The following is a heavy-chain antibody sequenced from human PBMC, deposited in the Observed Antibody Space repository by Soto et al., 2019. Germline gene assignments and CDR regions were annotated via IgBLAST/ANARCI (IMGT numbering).Heavy chain of an antibody. CDR2: ISWDGGST. CDR3: AKGISLYSSASATWFDP. D-gene: IGHD3-22*01. Sequence: EVQLVESGGIVVQPGGSLRLSCAASGFTFDDYTMHWVRQAPGKGLEWVSLISWDGGSTHYADSVKGRFTISRDNSKNSLYLEMKSLTTEDTAVFYCAKGISLYSSASATWFDPWGQGTLVTVSS. CDR1: GFTFDDYT. J-gene: IGHJ5*02. V-gene: IGHV3-43*01.